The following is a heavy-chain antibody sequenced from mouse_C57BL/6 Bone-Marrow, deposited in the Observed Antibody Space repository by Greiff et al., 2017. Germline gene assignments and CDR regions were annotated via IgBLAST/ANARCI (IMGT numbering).Heavy chain of an antibody. CDR1: GYTFTSYW. Sequence: QVQLQQPGAELVRPGSSVKLSCKASGYTFTSYWMHWVKQRPIQGLEWIGNIDPSDSETHYNQKFKEKATLTVDKSSSKAYMQLSSLTSDDSAVYYCAIWWLYYGNYVYFDYWGQGTTLTVSS. V-gene: IGHV1-52*01. CDR2: IDPSDSET. J-gene: IGHJ2*01. D-gene: IGHD2-1*01. CDR3: AIWWLYYGNYVYFDY.